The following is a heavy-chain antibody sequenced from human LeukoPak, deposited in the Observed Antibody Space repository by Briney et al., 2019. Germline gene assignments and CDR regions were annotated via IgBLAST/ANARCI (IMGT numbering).Heavy chain of an antibody. J-gene: IGHJ4*02. D-gene: IGHD2-2*01. CDR3: EKEMSSSNIDH. CDR1: GFTLCRYG. Sequence: GGSLSLSCAASGFTLCRYGMHWLRQAPGKGLEWVAVMSLDGKTKYYTVSEKGRFTVSRDNSKNTLYLKMNSLRAEDRAMYYCEKEMSSSNIDHCGQGTLVTVS. CDR2: MSLDGKTK. V-gene: IGHV3-30*18.